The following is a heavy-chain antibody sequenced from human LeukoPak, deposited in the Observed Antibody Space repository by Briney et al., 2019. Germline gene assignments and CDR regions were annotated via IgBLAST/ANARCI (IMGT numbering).Heavy chain of an antibody. J-gene: IGHJ4*02. D-gene: IGHD1-1*01. CDR2: ISPDDSRT. CDR3: ARLDSNSLDY. Sequence: GESLRISCKGSGXSFTTYWIGWVRQMPGKGLEWMGIISPDDSRTRYSPSFQGHVTISADKSISTAFLQWSSLKASDTAMYYCARLDSNSLDYWGQGTLVTVSS. V-gene: IGHV5-51*01. CDR1: GXSFTTYW.